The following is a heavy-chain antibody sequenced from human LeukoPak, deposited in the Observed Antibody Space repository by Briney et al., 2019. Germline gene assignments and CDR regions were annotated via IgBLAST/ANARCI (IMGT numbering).Heavy chain of an antibody. Sequence: PGGSLRLSCAASGFTFSNYGMHWVRQAPGKGLEWVAVISYDGNYKYYADSVKGRFTISRDDPKNTLYLQMNSLRAEDTAVYYCARDAAPGEQYYFDYWGLGTLVTVSP. CDR3: ARDAAPGEQYYFDY. CDR1: GFTFSNYG. V-gene: IGHV3-33*01. D-gene: IGHD1/OR15-1a*01. CDR2: ISYDGNYK. J-gene: IGHJ4*02.